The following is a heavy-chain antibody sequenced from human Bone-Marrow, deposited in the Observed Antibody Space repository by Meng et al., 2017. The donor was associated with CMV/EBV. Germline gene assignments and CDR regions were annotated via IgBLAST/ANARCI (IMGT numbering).Heavy chain of an antibody. J-gene: IGHJ4*02. Sequence: GESLKISCAASGFNLRRYWMHWVRQAPGKGLVWVSRINEDGSRTDYADSVKGRFTISRDDSKNTLYLQMNSLKTEDTAVYYCTSGLANSYWGQGTLVTVSS. D-gene: IGHD3-10*01. CDR1: GFNLRRYW. CDR3: TSGLANSY. CDR2: INEDGSRT. V-gene: IGHV3-74*01.